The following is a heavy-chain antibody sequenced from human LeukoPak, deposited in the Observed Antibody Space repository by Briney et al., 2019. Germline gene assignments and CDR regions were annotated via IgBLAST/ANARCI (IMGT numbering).Heavy chain of an antibody. J-gene: IGHJ4*02. CDR2: ISYDGSNK. Sequence: GRSLRLSCAASGFTFSSYGMHWVRQAPGKGLEWVAVISYDGSNKYYADSVKGRFTISRDNSKNTLYLQMNSLRAEDTAVYYCARGYARYDILTGYCFDYWGQGTLVTVSS. D-gene: IGHD3-9*01. V-gene: IGHV3-30*03. CDR1: GFTFSSYG. CDR3: ARGYARYDILTGYCFDY.